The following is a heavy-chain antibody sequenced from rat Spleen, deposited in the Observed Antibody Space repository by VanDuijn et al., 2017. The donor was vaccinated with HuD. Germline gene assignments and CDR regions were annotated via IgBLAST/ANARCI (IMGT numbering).Heavy chain of an antibody. Sequence: EVQLVESGGGLVQPGRSLKLSCAASGFTFSNYYMAWVRQAPKKGLEWVATIIHGGSRTYYRDSVKGRFTISRNNAKSSLFLQMDSLRSEDTATYYCTSTYYDGTLDYWGQGVMVTVSS. V-gene: IGHV5-27*01. CDR2: IIHGGSRT. CDR3: TSTYYDGTLDY. CDR1: GFTFSNYY. D-gene: IGHD1-12*02. J-gene: IGHJ2*01.